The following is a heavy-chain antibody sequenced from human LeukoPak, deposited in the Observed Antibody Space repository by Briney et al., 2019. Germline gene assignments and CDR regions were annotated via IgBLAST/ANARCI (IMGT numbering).Heavy chain of an antibody. CDR2: IWYDGSNK. Sequence: GGSLRLSCAASGFTFSSYGMHWVRQAPGKGLEWVAVIWYDGSNKYYADSVKGRFTISRDNSKNTLYLQMNSLRAEDTAVYYCTVRDEYCSGGSCYRDYYYYGMDVWGKGTTVTVFS. J-gene: IGHJ6*04. V-gene: IGHV3-33*01. CDR1: GFTFSSYG. CDR3: TVRDEYCSGGSCYRDYYYYGMDV. D-gene: IGHD2-15*01.